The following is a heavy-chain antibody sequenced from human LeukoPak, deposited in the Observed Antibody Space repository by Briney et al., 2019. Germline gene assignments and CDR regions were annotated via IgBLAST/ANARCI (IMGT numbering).Heavy chain of an antibody. J-gene: IGHJ4*02. CDR3: ARDATSLFDC. CDR1: GFTFSSYG. V-gene: IGHV3-48*04. Sequence: GGSLRLSCAASGFTFSSYGMNWVRQAPGKGLEWVSFMSSSKTTKYYADSVRGRFTISRDNAEDSLYLQMNSLTAEDSGVYYCARDATSLFDCWGQGTLVTVSS. CDR2: MSSSKTTK.